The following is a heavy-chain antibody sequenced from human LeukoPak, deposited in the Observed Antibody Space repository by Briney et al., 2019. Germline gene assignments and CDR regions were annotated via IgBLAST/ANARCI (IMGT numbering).Heavy chain of an antibody. CDR3: ARDGSWGDYQFYFYMDV. J-gene: IGHJ6*03. CDR2: ISASGHYI. Sequence: GGSLTLSCEASGFTFGSFAMSWVRKAPGKGRELLSGISASGHYIYNADSVKGRFSISRDNAKNTLYIEMNSLRAEDTAVYYCARDGSWGDYQFYFYMDVWGKGTTVTVSS. CDR1: GFTFGSFA. V-gene: IGHV3-23*01. D-gene: IGHD2-2*01.